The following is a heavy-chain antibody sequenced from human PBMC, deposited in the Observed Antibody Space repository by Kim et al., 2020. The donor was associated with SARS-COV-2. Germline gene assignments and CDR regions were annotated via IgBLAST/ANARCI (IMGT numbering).Heavy chain of an antibody. Sequence: GESLRLSCAASGFTFSSYAMSWVRQAPGKGLEWVSAISGSGGSTYYADSVKGRFTISRDNSKNTLYLQMNSLRAEDTAVYYCAKVISIAAAGTAYFDYWGQGTLVTVSS. D-gene: IGHD6-13*01. CDR3: AKVISIAAAGTAYFDY. V-gene: IGHV3-23*01. CDR2: ISGSGGST. J-gene: IGHJ4*02. CDR1: GFTFSSYA.